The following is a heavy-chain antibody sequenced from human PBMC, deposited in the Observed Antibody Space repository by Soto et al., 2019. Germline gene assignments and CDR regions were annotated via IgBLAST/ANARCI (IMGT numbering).Heavy chain of an antibody. V-gene: IGHV1-18*01. D-gene: IGHD3-22*01. CDR2: ISAYNGNT. CDR1: GYTFTSYG. Sequence: ASVKASCKASGYTFTSYGISWVRQAPGQGLEWMGWISAYNGNTNYAQKLQGRVTMTTDTSTSTAYMELRSLRSDDTAVYYCAREPSGYDSSGYIDYWGQGTLVTVSS. CDR3: AREPSGYDSSGYIDY. J-gene: IGHJ4*02.